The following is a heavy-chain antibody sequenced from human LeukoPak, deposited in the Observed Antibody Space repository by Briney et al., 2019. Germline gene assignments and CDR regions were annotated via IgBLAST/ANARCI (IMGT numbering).Heavy chain of an antibody. CDR2: ISNTGRAT. Sequence: PGGSLRLSCVASGFTFSSYSMHWVRQAPGEGLEWLSGISNTGRATDYADSIKGRFTISRDNSKNTVFLQMNRLRAEDTAEYFCAHQVPPNDEFFDHWGQGTLVTVSS. CDR3: AHQVPPNDEFFDH. J-gene: IGHJ5*02. V-gene: IGHV3-23*01. CDR1: GFTFSSYS.